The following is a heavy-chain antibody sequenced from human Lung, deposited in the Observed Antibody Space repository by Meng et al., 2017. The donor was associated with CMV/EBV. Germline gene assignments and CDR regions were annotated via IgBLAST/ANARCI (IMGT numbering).Heavy chain of an antibody. Sequence: AXVXVSXXASGYTFTGYYMHWVRQAPGQGLEWMGWINPNSGGTNYAQKFQGRVTMTRDTSISTAYMELSRLRSDDTAVYYCARGSIVVVPAAINDMDVWGQGTTVXVSS. CDR2: INPNSGGT. CDR1: GYTFTGYY. J-gene: IGHJ6*02. V-gene: IGHV1-2*02. CDR3: ARGSIVVVPAAINDMDV. D-gene: IGHD2-2*02.